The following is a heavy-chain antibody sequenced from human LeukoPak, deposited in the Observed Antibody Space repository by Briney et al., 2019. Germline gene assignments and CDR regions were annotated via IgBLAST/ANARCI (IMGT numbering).Heavy chain of an antibody. CDR2: IYYSGST. D-gene: IGHD2-2*01. V-gene: IGHV4-59*08. CDR1: GGSVSSYY. Sequence: SETLSLTCTVSGGSVSSYYWSWIRQPPGKGLEWIGYIYYSGSTNYNPSLKSRVTISVDTSKNQFSLKLSSVTAADTAVYYCARTRDANAYYYYYGMDVWGQGTTVTVSS. J-gene: IGHJ6*02. CDR3: ARTRDANAYYYYYGMDV.